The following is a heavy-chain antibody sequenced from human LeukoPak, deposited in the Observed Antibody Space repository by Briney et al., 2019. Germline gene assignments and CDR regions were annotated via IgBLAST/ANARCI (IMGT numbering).Heavy chain of an antibody. J-gene: IGHJ4*02. Sequence: PGGSLLLSCAASGFTFSTYAMHWVRQAPGKGLEWVALIWYDGRNKYYSDSVKGRFTVSRDSSKNTVYLQMNSLRVEDTAVYYCARAFWVDTAMVSDNWGKGNLVTLSS. CDR2: IWYDGRNK. CDR3: ARAFWVDTAMVSDN. D-gene: IGHD5-18*01. CDR1: GFTFSTYA. V-gene: IGHV3-33*01.